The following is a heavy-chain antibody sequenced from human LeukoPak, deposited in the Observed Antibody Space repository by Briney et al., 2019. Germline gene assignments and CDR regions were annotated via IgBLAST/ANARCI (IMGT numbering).Heavy chain of an antibody. D-gene: IGHD6-13*01. V-gene: IGHV1-69*05. Sequence: ASVKVSCKASGHLFSSYAISWVRQAPGQGLEWMGRIIPIFGTANYAQKFQGRVTITTDESTSTAYMELSSLRSEDTAVYYCARGEMAAGQFDYWGQGTLVTVSS. CDR3: ARGEMAAGQFDY. J-gene: IGHJ4*02. CDR1: GHLFSSYA. CDR2: IIPIFGTA.